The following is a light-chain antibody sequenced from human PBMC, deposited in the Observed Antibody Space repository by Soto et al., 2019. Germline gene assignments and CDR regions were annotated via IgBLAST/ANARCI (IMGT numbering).Light chain of an antibody. CDR1: QSISSW. J-gene: IGKJ3*01. Sequence: DIQMTQSPSTLSASVGDRVTITCRASQSISSWLAWYQQKPGKAPKLLIYGASSRATGIPDRFSGSGSGTGFTLTISRLEPEDFAVYYCQQYGTSPFTFGPGTKVDIK. CDR3: QQYGTSPFT. CDR2: GAS. V-gene: IGKV1-5*01.